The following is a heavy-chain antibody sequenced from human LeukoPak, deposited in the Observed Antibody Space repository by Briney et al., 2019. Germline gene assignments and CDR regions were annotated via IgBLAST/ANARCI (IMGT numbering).Heavy chain of an antibody. CDR3: ARDGGTDWYDP. CDR1: GFTISGYW. CDR2: IKQDGTEK. D-gene: IGHD3-16*01. V-gene: IGHV3-7*01. J-gene: IGHJ5*02. Sequence: SLRPSWPPSGFTISGYWMSSVRQAPGKWREWVSNIKQDGTEKAYVDSVKGRFTIDRDNAKTSIYLQMNSLRVEDTAIYYCARDGGTDWYDPWGQGTLVSVSS.